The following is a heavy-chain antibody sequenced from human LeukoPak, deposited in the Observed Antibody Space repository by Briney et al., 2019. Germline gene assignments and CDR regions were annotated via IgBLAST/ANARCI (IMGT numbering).Heavy chain of an antibody. Sequence: GGSLRLSCAASGFTFSSYSMNWVRQAPGKGLEWVSYISSSSSTIYYADSVKGRFTISRDNAKNSLYLQMNSLRADDTAVYHCAKDGLGFDYWGQGTPVTVSS. CDR1: GFTFSSYS. D-gene: IGHD3-10*01. V-gene: IGHV3-48*01. CDR2: ISSSSSTI. J-gene: IGHJ4*02. CDR3: AKDGLGFDY.